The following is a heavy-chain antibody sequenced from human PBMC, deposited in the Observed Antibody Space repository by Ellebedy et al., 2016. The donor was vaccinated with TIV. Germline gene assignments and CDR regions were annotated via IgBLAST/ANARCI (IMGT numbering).Heavy chain of an antibody. D-gene: IGHD6-19*01. Sequence: GGSLRLSCIASGFAFVNVWMSWVRQAPGKGLEWVSFIYSGGSTYYADSVKGRFTISRDNSKNTLYLQMNSLRAEDTAVYYCASYSGWYGGAFDIWGQGTMVTVSS. J-gene: IGHJ3*02. CDR2: IYSGGST. V-gene: IGHV3-53*01. CDR3: ASYSGWYGGAFDI. CDR1: GFAFVNVW.